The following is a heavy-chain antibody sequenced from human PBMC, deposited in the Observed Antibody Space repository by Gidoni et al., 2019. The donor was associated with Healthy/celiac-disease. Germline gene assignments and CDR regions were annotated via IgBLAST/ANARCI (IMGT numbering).Heavy chain of an antibody. CDR2: IYSGGST. J-gene: IGHJ4*02. CDR1: GFTVSRNY. V-gene: IGHV3-53*01. CDR3: ARDLLDSSGYYSSY. D-gene: IGHD3-22*01. Sequence: CAASGFTVSRNYMSWVRQAPGKGLEWVSVIYSGGSTYYADSVKGRFTISRDNSKNTLYLQMNSLRAEDTAVYYCARDLLDSSGYYSSYWGQGTLVTVSS.